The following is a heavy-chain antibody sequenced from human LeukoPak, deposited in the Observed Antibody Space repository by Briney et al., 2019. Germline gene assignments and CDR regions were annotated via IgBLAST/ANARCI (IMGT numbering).Heavy chain of an antibody. V-gene: IGHV1-69*01. CDR1: GGTFSSYA. CDR2: IIPIFGTA. CDR3: ARAYYYDSGNYPFDY. Sequence: SVKVSCKASGGTFSSYAISWVRQAPGQGLEWMGGIIPIFGTANYAQKFQGRVRFTADESTSTAYMELSSLRSEDTAVYYCARAYYYDSGNYPFDYWGQGTLVTVSS. J-gene: IGHJ4*02. D-gene: IGHD3-10*01.